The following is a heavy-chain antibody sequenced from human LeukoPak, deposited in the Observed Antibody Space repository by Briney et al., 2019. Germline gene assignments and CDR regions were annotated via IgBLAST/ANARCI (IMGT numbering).Heavy chain of an antibody. CDR1: GFTFSDYY. V-gene: IGHV3-11*01. D-gene: IGHD2-15*01. J-gene: IGHJ6*02. CDR2: ISSSGSTI. CDR3: VRVEQKGSVVVVAATDYYGMDV. Sequence: GVSLRLSCAASGFTFSDYYMSWIRQAPGKGLEWVSYISSSGSTIYYADSVKGRFTISRDNAKNSLYLQMNSLRAEDTAVYYCVRVEQKGSVVVVAATDYYGMDVWGQGTTVTVSS.